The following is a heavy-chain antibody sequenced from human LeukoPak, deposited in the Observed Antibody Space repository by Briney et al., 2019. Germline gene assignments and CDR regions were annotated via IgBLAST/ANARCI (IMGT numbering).Heavy chain of an antibody. CDR3: AKSLLWFGEDNWFDP. Sequence: GGTLRLSRAASGFTFSSYGMSWVRQGPGKGLEWVSAISGSGGSTDYADSVKGRFTISRDNSKNTLYLQMNSLRAEDTAVYYCAKSLLWFGEDNWFDPWGQGTLVTVSS. D-gene: IGHD3-10*01. J-gene: IGHJ5*02. CDR1: GFTFSSYG. V-gene: IGHV3-23*01. CDR2: ISGSGGST.